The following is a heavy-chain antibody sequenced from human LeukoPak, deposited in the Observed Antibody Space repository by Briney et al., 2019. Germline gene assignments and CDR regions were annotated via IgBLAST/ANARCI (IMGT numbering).Heavy chain of an antibody. J-gene: IGHJ5*02. CDR1: GFTFSSYA. V-gene: IGHV3-23*01. Sequence: HSGGSLRLSCAASGFTFSSYAMSWVRQAPGKGLEWVSAISGSGGSTYYADSVKGRFTISRDNSKNTLYLQMNSLRAEDTAVYYCARDVAVAGTRGNWFDPWGQGTLVTVSS. CDR2: ISGSGGST. CDR3: ARDVAVAGTRGNWFDP. D-gene: IGHD6-19*01.